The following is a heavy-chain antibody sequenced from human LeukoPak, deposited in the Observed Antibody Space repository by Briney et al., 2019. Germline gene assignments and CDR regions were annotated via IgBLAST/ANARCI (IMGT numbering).Heavy chain of an antibody. CDR1: GGSISSYF. D-gene: IGHD6-19*01. CDR2: IYYSGST. V-gene: IGHV4-59*08. CDR3: ARINRAVAGTIDY. Sequence: SETLSLTCTVSGGSISSYFWSWIRQPPGKGLEWIGYIYYSGSTNYNPSLKSRVTMSVDTSKNQFSLKLSSVTAADTAVYYCARINRAVAGTIDYWGQGTLVTVSS. J-gene: IGHJ4*02.